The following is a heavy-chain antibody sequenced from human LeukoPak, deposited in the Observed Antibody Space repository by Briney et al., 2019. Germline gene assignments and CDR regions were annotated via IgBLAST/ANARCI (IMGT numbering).Heavy chain of an antibody. J-gene: IGHJ4*02. CDR3: ARDPGYSSPRGDY. Sequence: ASVKVSCKSSGFTFTDEYIHWVRQAPGQGLEWMGWINPYSGAINYAQKFQGRVTLTRDTSISTAYMELSRLTSGDTAVYYCARDPGYSSPRGDYWGQGTLVTVSS. CDR2: INPYSGAI. V-gene: IGHV1-2*02. D-gene: IGHD5-18*01. CDR1: GFTFTDEY.